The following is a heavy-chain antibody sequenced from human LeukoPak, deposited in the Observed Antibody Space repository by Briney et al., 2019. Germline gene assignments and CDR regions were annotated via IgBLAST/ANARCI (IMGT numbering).Heavy chain of an antibody. CDR2: ISYDGSNK. CDR3: ARSMIVVVITTGHDY. Sequence: GGSLRLSCVASGFTFNAFGMHWVRQAPGKGLEWVAVISYDGSNKYYADSVKGRFTISRDNSKNTLYLQMNSLRAEDTAVYYCARSMIVVVITTGHDYWGQGTLVTVSS. J-gene: IGHJ4*02. CDR1: GFTFNAFG. V-gene: IGHV3-30*19. D-gene: IGHD3-22*01.